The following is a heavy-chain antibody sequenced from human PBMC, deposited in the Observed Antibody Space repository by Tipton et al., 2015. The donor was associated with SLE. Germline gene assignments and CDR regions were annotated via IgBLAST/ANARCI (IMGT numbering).Heavy chain of an antibody. CDR3: ATGRGADGYYTYGLDV. V-gene: IGHV4-59*08. D-gene: IGHD1-26*01. CDR1: GGSFSSHY. Sequence: TLSLTCTVSGGSFSSHYWSWIRQPPGKGLEWIGYIHSSGSTNYNSSLESRVTISIDTSRNQFSLKLTSVTAADTAVYYCATGRGADGYYTYGLDVWGQGATVTVSS. CDR2: IHSSGST. J-gene: IGHJ6*02.